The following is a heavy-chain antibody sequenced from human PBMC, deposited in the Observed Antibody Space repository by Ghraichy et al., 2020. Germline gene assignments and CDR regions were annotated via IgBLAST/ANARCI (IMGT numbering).Heavy chain of an antibody. Sequence: LSLTCAASGFTFNSYWMHWVRQAPGKGLVWVSRINFDGSSTSYADSVKGRFTISRDNAKNTLYLQMNSLRAEDTAVYYCARDPGSSGYRNYWYFDLWGRGTLVTVSS. CDR2: INFDGSST. CDR3: ARDPGSSGYRNYWYFDL. J-gene: IGHJ2*01. D-gene: IGHD3-22*01. V-gene: IGHV3-74*01. CDR1: GFTFNSYW.